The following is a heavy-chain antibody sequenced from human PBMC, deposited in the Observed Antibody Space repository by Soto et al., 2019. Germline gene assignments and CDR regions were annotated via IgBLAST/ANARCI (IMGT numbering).Heavy chain of an antibody. D-gene: IGHD3-3*01. J-gene: IGHJ5*02. CDR2: ISGSGGST. Sequence: GGSLRLSCAASGFTFSSYAMSWVRQAPGKGLEWVSAISGSGGSTYYADSVKGRFTISRDNSKNTLYLQMNSLRAEDTAVYYCAKCGPNYDFSSGYNNWFDPWGQGTLVTVSS. V-gene: IGHV3-23*01. CDR1: GFTFSSYA. CDR3: AKCGPNYDFSSGYNNWFDP.